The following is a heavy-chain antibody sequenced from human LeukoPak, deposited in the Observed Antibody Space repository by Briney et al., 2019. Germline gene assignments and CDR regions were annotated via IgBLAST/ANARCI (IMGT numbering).Heavy chain of an antibody. CDR1: GGSISSSSYY. V-gene: IGHV4-39*07. J-gene: IGHJ3*02. Sequence: PSETLPLTCTVSGGSISSSSYYWGWIRQPPGKGLEWIGSIYYSGSTYYNPSLKSRVTISVDTSKNQFSLKLSSVTAADTAVYYCASSGGLNYDSSATWGAFDIWGQGTMVTVSS. CDR3: ASSGGLNYDSSATWGAFDI. D-gene: IGHD3-22*01. CDR2: IYYSGST.